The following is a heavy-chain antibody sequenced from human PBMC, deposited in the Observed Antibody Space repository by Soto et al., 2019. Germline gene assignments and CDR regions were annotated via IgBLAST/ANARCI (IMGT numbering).Heavy chain of an antibody. CDR3: ARGVLRYYRYGMDV. J-gene: IGHJ6*02. Sequence: QVQLQEWGPGLVRPSETLSLSCTVSGDSVSSNYGCWFRRLPARGLEWMGYIYISRNTNYNPTLKSRVTLSRDTSKNQFSLNLKSVTAADTAVYYCARGVLRYYRYGMDVWGQGTTVTVSS. V-gene: IGHV4-59*02. CDR2: IYISRNT. CDR1: GDSVSSNY.